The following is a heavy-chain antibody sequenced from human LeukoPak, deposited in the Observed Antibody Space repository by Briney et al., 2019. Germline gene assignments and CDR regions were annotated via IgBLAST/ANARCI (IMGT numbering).Heavy chain of an antibody. CDR2: IYYSGST. CDR1: GGSISSYY. Sequence: SETLSLTCTVSGGSISSYYWSWIRQPPGKGLEWIGYIYYSGSTNYNPSLKSRVTISVDTSKNQFSLKLSSVTAADTAVYYCARGGPYADLAFDIWGQGTMVTVSS. D-gene: IGHD3-3*01. CDR3: ARGGPYADLAFDI. J-gene: IGHJ3*02. V-gene: IGHV4-59*01.